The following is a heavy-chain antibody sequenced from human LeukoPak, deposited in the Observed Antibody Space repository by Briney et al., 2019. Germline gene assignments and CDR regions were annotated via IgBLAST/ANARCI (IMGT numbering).Heavy chain of an antibody. Sequence: PGGSLRLSCAASGFTFSSYGMHWVRQAPGKGLEWVAVIWYDGSQKYYADSVKGRFTISRDNYEDTLYLQMNSLRAEDTAVYYCARARPEVWSPDFWGQGTLVTVSS. D-gene: IGHD2-8*02. V-gene: IGHV3-33*01. J-gene: IGHJ4*02. CDR3: ARARPEVWSPDF. CDR2: IWYDGSQK. CDR1: GFTFSSYG.